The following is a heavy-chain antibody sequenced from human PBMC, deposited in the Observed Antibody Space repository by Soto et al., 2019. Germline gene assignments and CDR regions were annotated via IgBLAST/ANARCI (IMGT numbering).Heavy chain of an antibody. CDR3: ARDEGDSDFWSGYSHFDP. CDR2: FYTSDRT. Sequence: QLQLQESGPGLVRPSETLSLTCTVSGGSISGSSYYWGWIRQPPGKGLEWIGSFYTSDRTYYNPSLESRVTMFADTSKSQFSLKMTFVTVADTAVYYCARDEGDSDFWSGYSHFDPWGRGTLVTVSS. D-gene: IGHD3-3*01. J-gene: IGHJ2*01. V-gene: IGHV4-39*02. CDR1: GGSISGSSYY.